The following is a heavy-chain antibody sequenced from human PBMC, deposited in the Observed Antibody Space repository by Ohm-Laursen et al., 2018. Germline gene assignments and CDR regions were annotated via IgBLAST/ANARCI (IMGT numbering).Heavy chain of an antibody. Sequence: ASVKVSCKASGYSFSDYHIHWVRQVTGQGLEWMGRIDPYSDDTKYAQNFQGRVTMTTDTSIGTAYTELSSLTSDDTGVYYCATLTARLNYYFDYWGRGTLVTVSS. J-gene: IGHJ4*02. CDR2: IDPYSDDT. CDR3: ATLTARLNYYFDY. CDR1: GYSFSDYH. V-gene: IGHV1-2*05. D-gene: IGHD6-6*01.